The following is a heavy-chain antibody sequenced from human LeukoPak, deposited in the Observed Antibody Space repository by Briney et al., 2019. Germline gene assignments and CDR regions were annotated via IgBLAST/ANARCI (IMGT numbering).Heavy chain of an antibody. V-gene: IGHV3-23*01. D-gene: IGHD6-19*01. CDR2: ISGSGGST. J-gene: IGHJ3*02. CDR1: GFTFSTYA. Sequence: GGSLRLSCAASGFTFSTYAMSWVRQAPGKGLEWVSAISGSGGSTNYADSVKGRVTVSRDNSKSTLYLQMNSLRAEDTAVYYCARDLLAVAGPDAFDIWGQGTMVTVSS. CDR3: ARDLLAVAGPDAFDI.